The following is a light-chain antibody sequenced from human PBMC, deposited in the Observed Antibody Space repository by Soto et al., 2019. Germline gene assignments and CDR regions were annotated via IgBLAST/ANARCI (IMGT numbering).Light chain of an antibody. CDR2: DAS. CDR3: QQRGNWPRT. J-gene: IGKJ2*01. Sequence: ELVLTQSPATLSLSPGERATLSFRASPSVSSYLAWYQQKPGQAPRLLIYDASNRATVTPPRFSGSGSGTDFTLTISSLEPEDFAVYDCQQRGNWPRTVGQGTKLEIE. V-gene: IGKV3-11*01. CDR1: PSVSSY.